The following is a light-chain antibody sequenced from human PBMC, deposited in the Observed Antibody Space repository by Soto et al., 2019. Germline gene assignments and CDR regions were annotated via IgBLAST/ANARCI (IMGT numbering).Light chain of an antibody. CDR1: QTISSW. CDR2: KAS. CDR3: QHYNSYSEA. J-gene: IGKJ1*01. Sequence: DIQMTQSPSTLSGSAGDRVTITCRASQTISSWLAWYQQKPGKAPKLLIYKASTLKSGVPSRFSGSGSGTEFTLTISSLQPDDFATCYCQHYNSYSEAFGQGTKVDIK. V-gene: IGKV1-5*03.